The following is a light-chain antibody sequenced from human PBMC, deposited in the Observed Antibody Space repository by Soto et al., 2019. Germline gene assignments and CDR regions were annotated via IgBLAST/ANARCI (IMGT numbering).Light chain of an antibody. J-gene: IGKJ5*01. CDR1: QSVSSY. CDR2: RTS. V-gene: IGKV3-20*01. Sequence: ETVMTQSPSTLSVCQGERATLSCRASQSVSSYLAWYQQKPGQAPRLLIYRTSTRATGIPDRFSGSGSGTDFTLTISRLEPEDFAVYYCQQFGSSVTFGQGTRLETK. CDR3: QQFGSSVT.